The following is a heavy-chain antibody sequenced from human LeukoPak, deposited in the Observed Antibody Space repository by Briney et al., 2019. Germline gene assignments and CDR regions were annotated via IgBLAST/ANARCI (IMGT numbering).Heavy chain of an antibody. CDR1: GGSISSGSYY. CDR2: IYTSGST. J-gene: IGHJ6*03. D-gene: IGHD1-14*01. CDR3: AREPTEPGQCDMDV. Sequence: SQTLSLTCTVSGGSISSGSYYWSWIRQPAGKGLEWIGRIYTSGSTNYNPSLKSRVTISVDTSKNQFSLKLSSVTAADTAVYYCAREPTEPGQCDMDVWGKGTTVTVSS. V-gene: IGHV4-61*02.